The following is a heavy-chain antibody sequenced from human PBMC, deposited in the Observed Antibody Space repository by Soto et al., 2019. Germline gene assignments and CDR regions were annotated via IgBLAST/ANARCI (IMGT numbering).Heavy chain of an antibody. CDR3: AKLSAAAGTLGYYYYYMDV. J-gene: IGHJ6*03. CDR2: ISSSSSYI. V-gene: IGHV3-21*01. Sequence: EVQLVESGGGLVKPGGSLRLSCAASGFTFSSYSMNWVRQAPGKGLEWVSSISSSSSYIYYADSVKGRFTISRDNAKNSLYLQMNSLRAEETAVYYCAKLSAAAGTLGYYYYYMDVWGKGTTVTVSS. D-gene: IGHD6-13*01. CDR1: GFTFSSYS.